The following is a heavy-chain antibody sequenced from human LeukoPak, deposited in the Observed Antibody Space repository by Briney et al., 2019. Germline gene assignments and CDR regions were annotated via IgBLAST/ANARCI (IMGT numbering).Heavy chain of an antibody. D-gene: IGHD2-15*01. CDR1: GFTFSSYA. Sequence: PGGSLRLSCAASGFTFSSYAMSWVRQAPGKGLEGVSAISGSGGSTYYADSVKGRFTISRDNSKNTLYLQMNSLRAEDTAVYYCAKSLYSRGWFDPWGQGTLVTVSS. V-gene: IGHV3-23*01. J-gene: IGHJ5*02. CDR3: AKSLYSRGWFDP. CDR2: ISGSGGST.